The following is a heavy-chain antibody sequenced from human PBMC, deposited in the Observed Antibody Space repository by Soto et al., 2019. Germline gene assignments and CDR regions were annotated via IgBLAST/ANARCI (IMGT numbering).Heavy chain of an antibody. CDR3: VKRTLGWYFDL. J-gene: IGHJ2*01. CDR1: GFTFTSYA. CDR2: ISGSGGGT. V-gene: IGHV3-23*01. Sequence: EVQLLESGGGLVQPGGSLRLSWAASGFTFTSYAMNWVPQAPGKGLEWVLVISGSGGGTYYADALKGRFTLSRDNPMNTLYLQMISLRAEATAVYYCVKRTLGWYFDLWGRGTLGTVSS. D-gene: IGHD1-26*01.